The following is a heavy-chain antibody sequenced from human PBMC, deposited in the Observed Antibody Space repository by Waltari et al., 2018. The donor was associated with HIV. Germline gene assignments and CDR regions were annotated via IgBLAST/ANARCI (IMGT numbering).Heavy chain of an antibody. D-gene: IGHD2-15*01. CDR3: ATPSDSRAEYFQH. J-gene: IGHJ1*01. CDR2: IYSSGST. V-gene: IGHV4-39*01. CDR1: GGSISSSSYY. Sequence: QLQLRESGPGLVKPSETLSLTCTVSGGSISSSSYYWGWIRQPPGKGLEWIVSIYSSGSTYYNPSLKSRVTISVDTSKNQFSLKLSSVTAADTAVYYCATPSDSRAEYFQHWGQGTLVTVSS.